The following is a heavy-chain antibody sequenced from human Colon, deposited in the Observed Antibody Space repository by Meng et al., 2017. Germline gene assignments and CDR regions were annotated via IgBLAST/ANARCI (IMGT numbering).Heavy chain of an antibody. CDR1: GYTFTAYF. J-gene: IGHJ5*02. D-gene: IGHD1-14*01. Sequence: HVQLTQSGAELTKPGASVKASCTTSGYTFTAYFIHGVRQSPGQGLEWMGWFNPNSGATNYAQNCQGRVTMTRATSATTAYMELSSLRSDDTAMYYCARGLNPHWFDPWGQGTLVTVSS. CDR2: FNPNSGAT. V-gene: IGHV1-2*02. CDR3: ARGLNPHWFDP.